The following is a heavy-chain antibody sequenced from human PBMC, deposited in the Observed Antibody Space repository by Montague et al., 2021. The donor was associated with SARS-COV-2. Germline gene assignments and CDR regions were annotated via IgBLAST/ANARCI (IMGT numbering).Heavy chain of an antibody. CDR2: IYYSGST. D-gene: IGHD6-19*01. J-gene: IGHJ3*02. V-gene: IGHV4-39*01. Sequence: SETLSLTCTVSGCSISSSSYYWGWIRQPPGKGLEWIGSIYYSGSTYYNPSLKSRVTISVDTSKNQFSLKLSSVTAADTAVYYCARQVNSCGWFKSDAFDIWGQGTMVTVSS. CDR3: ARQVNSCGWFKSDAFDI. CDR1: GCSISSSSYY.